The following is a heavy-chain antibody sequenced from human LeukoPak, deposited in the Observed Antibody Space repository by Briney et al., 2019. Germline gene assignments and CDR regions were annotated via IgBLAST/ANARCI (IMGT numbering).Heavy chain of an antibody. V-gene: IGHV1-69*01. CDR1: GGTFSSYA. D-gene: IGHD3-22*01. Sequence: SVKVSCKASGGTFSSYAISWVRQAPGQGLEWMGGIIPIFGTANYAQKFQGRVTITADESTSTAYMELSSLRSEDTAVYYCARVRYYDSSGYYTFFDYWGQGTLVTVSS. CDR2: IIPIFGTA. CDR3: ARVRYYDSSGYYTFFDY. J-gene: IGHJ4*02.